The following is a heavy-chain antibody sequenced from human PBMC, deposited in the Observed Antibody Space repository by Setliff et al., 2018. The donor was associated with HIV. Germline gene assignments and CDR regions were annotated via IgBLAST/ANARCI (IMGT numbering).Heavy chain of an antibody. CDR2: ISGSGTTK. Sequence: PGGSLRLSCAASGFTFSSYWMHWVRQAPGKGLEWISYISGSGTTKYYAESVKGRFTISRDNAKDSLYLQMNTLRAEDTAVYYCARLTLLRGQGTMVTVSS. J-gene: IGHJ3*01. CDR3: ARLTLL. CDR1: GFTFSSYW. D-gene: IGHD3-9*01. V-gene: IGHV3-48*04.